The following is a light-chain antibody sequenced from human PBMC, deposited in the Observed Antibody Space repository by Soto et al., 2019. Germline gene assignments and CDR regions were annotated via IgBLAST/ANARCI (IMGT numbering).Light chain of an antibody. CDR3: QKYYTCPYT. J-gene: IGKJ2*01. CDR2: GAS. Sequence: ESVLAQSPATLSLSPGEGATLSCRSSQTVISNYLACYQQKPGQAPRLLIYGASNRATGTPDRFRGSGSETDFTLTMSGVEPEDSVLYYCQKYYTCPYTFGQGTKLEI. CDR1: QTVISNY. V-gene: IGKV3-20*01.